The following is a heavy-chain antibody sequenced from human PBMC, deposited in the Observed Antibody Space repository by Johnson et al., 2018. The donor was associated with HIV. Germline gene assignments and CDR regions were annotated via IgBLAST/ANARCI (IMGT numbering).Heavy chain of an antibody. J-gene: IGHJ3*02. CDR3: AREDVFGPYDAFDI. V-gene: IGHV3-66*01. D-gene: IGHD3-3*01. CDR2: LYSGGST. CDR1: GFTVSRNY. Sequence: EVQLVESGGGLVQPGGSLRLSCAASGFTVSRNYMSWVRQAPGKGLEWVSVLYSGGSTYYADSVKGRFTISRNDPKNTLYLQMNSLRADDTAVYYCAREDVFGPYDAFDIWGQGTMVTVSS.